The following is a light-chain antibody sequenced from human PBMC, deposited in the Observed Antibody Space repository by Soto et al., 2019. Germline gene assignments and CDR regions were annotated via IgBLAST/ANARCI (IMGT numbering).Light chain of an antibody. J-gene: IGKJ1*01. CDR2: SSS. CDR3: QQYRTSPPTWT. V-gene: IGKV3-20*01. CDR1: QSVSSTY. Sequence: ELVLTQSPGTLCLSPGDRATLSCRASQSVSSTYLAWYQQRPGQAPRLLIYSSSSRASGIPDRFSGSGSGTDFTLTISRLEPEDFAVYYCQQYRTSPPTWTFGQGTKVDIK.